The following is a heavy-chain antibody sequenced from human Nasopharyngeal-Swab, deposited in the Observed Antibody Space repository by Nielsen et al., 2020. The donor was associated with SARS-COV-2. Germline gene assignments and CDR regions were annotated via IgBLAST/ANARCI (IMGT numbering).Heavy chain of an antibody. J-gene: IGHJ4*02. CDR3: ARGYVLLWSGSGPNHFDY. V-gene: IGHV1-46*01. Sequence: ASVQVSCQASGYTFTSYYMHWVRQAPAQGLEWMGIINPSGGSTSYAQKFQGRVTMTRDTSTSTVYMELSSLRSEDTAVYYCARGYVLLWSGSGPNHFDYWGQGTLVTVSS. D-gene: IGHD3-10*01. CDR2: INPSGGST. CDR1: GYTFTSYY.